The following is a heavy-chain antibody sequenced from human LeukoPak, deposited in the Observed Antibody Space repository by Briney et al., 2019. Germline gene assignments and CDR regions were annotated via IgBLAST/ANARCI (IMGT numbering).Heavy chain of an antibody. CDR1: GGTFSSYA. CDR3: ARGPRTVILLWFGEFDP. Sequence: GASVKVSCKASGGTFSSYAISWVRQAPGQGLEWMGWISAYNGNTNYAQKLQGRVTMTTDTSTSTAYMELRSLRSDDTAVYYCARGPRTVILLWFGEFDPWGQGTLVTVSS. D-gene: IGHD3-10*01. V-gene: IGHV1-18*01. CDR2: ISAYNGNT. J-gene: IGHJ5*02.